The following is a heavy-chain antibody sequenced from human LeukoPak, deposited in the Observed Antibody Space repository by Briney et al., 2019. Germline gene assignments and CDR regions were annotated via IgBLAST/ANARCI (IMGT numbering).Heavy chain of an antibody. J-gene: IGHJ4*02. CDR2: FGGNGGNT. V-gene: IGHV3-23*01. D-gene: IGHD1-1*01. Sequence: PGGSLRLSCAASGFTFSSYAMNWVRQAPGKGLEWVSSFGGNGGNTYYADSVRGRFTISRDNSKNTLYLQMNSLRAEDTAIYFCAKSLNWYFESWGRGTLVTVSS. CDR3: AKSLNWYFES. CDR1: GFTFSSYA.